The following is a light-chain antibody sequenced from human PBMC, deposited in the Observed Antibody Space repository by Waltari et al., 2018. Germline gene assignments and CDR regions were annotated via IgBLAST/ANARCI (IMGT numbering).Light chain of an antibody. J-gene: IGKJ3*01. Sequence: TQSPDTLSVSPGERATLSCRASQRVSGDLAWFRQRPGQAPRLLIYGASTRATGIPASFSGAGCGTEFTLTITSLQSEDYAVYYCQQYDKWPFSFGPGTKVEIK. CDR3: QQYDKWPFS. V-gene: IGKV3-15*01. CDR1: QRVSGD. CDR2: GAS.